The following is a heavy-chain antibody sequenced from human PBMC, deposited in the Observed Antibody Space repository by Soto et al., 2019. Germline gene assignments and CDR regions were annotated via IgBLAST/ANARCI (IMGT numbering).Heavy chain of an antibody. CDR1: GYSFTSYR. CDR2: IYPGDSDT. CDR3: ARQADYYDSSGYPGY. V-gene: IGHV5-51*01. D-gene: IGHD3-22*01. J-gene: IGHJ4*02. Sequence: PGESLKISCKGSGYSFTSYRIGWVRQMPGKGLEWMGIIYPGDSDTRYSPSFQGQVTISADKSISTAYLQWSSLKASDTAMYYCARQADYYDSSGYPGYWGRGTLVTVSS.